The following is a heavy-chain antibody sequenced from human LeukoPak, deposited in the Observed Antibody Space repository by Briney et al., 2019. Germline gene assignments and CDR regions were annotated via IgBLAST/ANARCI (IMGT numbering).Heavy chain of an antibody. Sequence: SVKVSCKASGGTFSSYAISWVRQAPGQGLEWMGGIIPIFGTANYAQKFQGRVTITADESTSTAYMELSSLRSEDTAVYYCARSHSGPTDDAFDIWGQGTMVTVSS. J-gene: IGHJ3*02. CDR3: ARSHSGPTDDAFDI. CDR1: GGTFSSYA. D-gene: IGHD6-25*01. V-gene: IGHV1-69*01. CDR2: IIPIFGTA.